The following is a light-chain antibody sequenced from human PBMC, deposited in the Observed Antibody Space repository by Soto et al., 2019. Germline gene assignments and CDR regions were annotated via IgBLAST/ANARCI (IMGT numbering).Light chain of an antibody. CDR3: QQRSNWPPIT. CDR1: QSVSRY. J-gene: IGKJ5*01. CDR2: DAS. V-gene: IGKV3-11*01. Sequence: EVVMRQSPATLSVSPGEGATLSCRASQSVSRYLAWYQQKPGQAPRLLIYDASNRATGIPARFSGSGSGTDFTLTISSLEPEDFAVYYCQQRSNWPPITFGQGTRLEI.